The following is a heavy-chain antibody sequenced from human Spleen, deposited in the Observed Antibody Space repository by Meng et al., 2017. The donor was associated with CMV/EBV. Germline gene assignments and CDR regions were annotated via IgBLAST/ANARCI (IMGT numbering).Heavy chain of an antibody. CDR3: ARWPWESLRGD. D-gene: IGHD1-26*01. CDR1: GFTVSNNY. Sequence: ESLKISCAASGFTVSNNYISWVRQAPGKGLEWVSTIYRGGKTFYADSVKGRFTISRDNSKNTLFLEMNSLRVEDTAVYYCARWPWESLRGDWGQGTRVTVSS. J-gene: IGHJ4*02. V-gene: IGHV3-53*01. CDR2: IYRGGKT.